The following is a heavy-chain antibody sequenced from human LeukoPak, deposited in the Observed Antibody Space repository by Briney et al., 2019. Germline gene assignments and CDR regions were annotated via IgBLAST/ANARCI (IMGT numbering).Heavy chain of an antibody. CDR3: AKESSSWLFDY. Sequence: GGSLRLSCAASGFIFSNYAMTWARLTPGKGLEWVSAISGSGGTTYYADSVKGRFTISRDNSKNTLYLQMNSLRAEDTAVYYCAKESSSWLFDYWGQGTLVTVSS. V-gene: IGHV3-23*01. CDR1: GFIFSNYA. J-gene: IGHJ4*02. D-gene: IGHD6-13*01. CDR2: ISGSGGTT.